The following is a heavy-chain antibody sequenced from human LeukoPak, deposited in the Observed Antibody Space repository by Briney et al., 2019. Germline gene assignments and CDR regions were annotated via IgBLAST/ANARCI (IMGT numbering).Heavy chain of an antibody. CDR2: IYYSGST. CDR1: GGSISSYY. D-gene: IGHD3-10*01. CDR3: ARVETVLWFGELDHPMNWFDP. J-gene: IGHJ5*02. Sequence: SETLSLTCTVSGGSISSYYWSWIRHPPGKGLEWIGYIYYSGSTNYNPSLKSRVTISVDTSKNQFSLKLSSVTAADTAVYYCARVETVLWFGELDHPMNWFDPWGQGTLVTVSS. V-gene: IGHV4-59*01.